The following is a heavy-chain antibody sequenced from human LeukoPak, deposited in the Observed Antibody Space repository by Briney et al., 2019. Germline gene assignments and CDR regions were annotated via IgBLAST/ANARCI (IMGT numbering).Heavy chain of an antibody. CDR2: IYPGDSDT. Sequence: GESLKISSKGSGYSFTSYWIGWVRQMPGKGLEWMGIIYPGDSDTRYSPSFQGQVTISADKTIITAYLQWSSLKASDTAMYYCARFYGSGSYYKRGGNWFDPWGQGTLVTVSS. CDR1: GYSFTSYW. CDR3: ARFYGSGSYYKRGGNWFDP. J-gene: IGHJ5*02. D-gene: IGHD3-10*01. V-gene: IGHV5-51*01.